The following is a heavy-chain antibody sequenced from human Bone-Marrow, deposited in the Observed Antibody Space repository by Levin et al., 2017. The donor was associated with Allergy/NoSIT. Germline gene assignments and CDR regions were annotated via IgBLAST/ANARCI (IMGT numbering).Heavy chain of an antibody. CDR2: IYYSGST. CDR3: ARARDCNGGACYFDS. D-gene: IGHD2-8*02. V-gene: IGHV4-30-4*01. Sequence: SETLSLTCSVSGGSLSSGDYFWSWIRRPPGKGLQWIGYIYYSGSTYYNPSLRSRATISLDMSKNQFSLRLSSVTDADTAVYFCARARDCNGGACYFDSWGQGTLVPVSS. J-gene: IGHJ4*02. CDR1: GGSLSSGDYF.